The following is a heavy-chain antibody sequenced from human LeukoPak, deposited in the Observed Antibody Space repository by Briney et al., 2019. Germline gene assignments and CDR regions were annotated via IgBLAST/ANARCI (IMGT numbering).Heavy chain of an antibody. CDR1: GGTFSSYA. Sequence: GASVKVSCKASGGTFSSYAISWVRQAPGQGLEWMGGIIPIFGTANYAQKFQGRVTITADESSTTAYVELSSLRSEDTAVYYCARAQQPLQVLGPAMVYTYFDYWGQGTLVTVSS. D-gene: IGHD5-18*01. CDR3: ARAQQPLQVLGPAMVYTYFDY. CDR2: IIPIFGTA. J-gene: IGHJ4*02. V-gene: IGHV1-69*13.